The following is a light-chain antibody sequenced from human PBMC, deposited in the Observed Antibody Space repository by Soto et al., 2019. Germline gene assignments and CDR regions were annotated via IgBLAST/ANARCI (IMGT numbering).Light chain of an antibody. CDR3: SSYTSSSTRL. J-gene: IGLJ3*02. Sequence: QSALTQPASVSGSPGQSITISCTGTSSDVGAYNYVSWYQQHPGKAPKLMIYEVSNRPSGVSNRVSGSKSANTASLTISGLQAGDEADYYCSSYTSSSTRLFGGRTKLTVL. V-gene: IGLV2-14*03. CDR1: SSDVGAYNY. CDR2: EVS.